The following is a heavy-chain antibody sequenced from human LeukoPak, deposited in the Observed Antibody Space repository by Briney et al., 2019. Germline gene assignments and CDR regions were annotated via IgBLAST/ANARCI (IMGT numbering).Heavy chain of an antibody. CDR3: ASSYDFWSVYY. D-gene: IGHD3-3*01. CDR1: GCSISSISYY. Sequence: SETLSLTCTVSGCSISSISYYWVWIPHPPGKGLDWIGSIHYSGSTFYNPSLKSRVTISVNTSKNQFSLKLSSVTAADTDVYYCASSYDFWSVYYWGQGTLVTVSS. V-gene: IGHV4-39*07. J-gene: IGHJ4*02. CDR2: IHYSGST.